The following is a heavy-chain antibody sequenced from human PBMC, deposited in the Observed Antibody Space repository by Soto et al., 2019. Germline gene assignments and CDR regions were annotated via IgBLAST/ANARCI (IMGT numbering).Heavy chain of an antibody. D-gene: IGHD6-25*01. CDR1: GGSVSSDSYY. Sequence: QVQLQELGPGLVKPSETLSLTCTVSGGSVSSDSYYWSWIRQPPGKGLEWIGYIYYSGSTHYNPSPKRPVTISVDTSKNRFSLKLSSVTAADTAVYYWARAAGWPPLGHFDYWGQGTLVTVSS. CDR2: IYYSGST. J-gene: IGHJ4*02. V-gene: IGHV4-61*01. CDR3: ARAAGWPPLGHFDY.